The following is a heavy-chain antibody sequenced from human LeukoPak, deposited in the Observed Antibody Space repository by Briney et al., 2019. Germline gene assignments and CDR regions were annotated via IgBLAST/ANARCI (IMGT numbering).Heavy chain of an antibody. J-gene: IGHJ6*02. CDR3: ARGLVVAARMDV. V-gene: IGHV3-66*01. Sequence: GGSLTLSCAASGFTVSTNYMSWVRQAPGRGLEWVSVIYSGGTTYYADSVEGRFTISRANSKNTLYLQMNRLRGVDTAVYYCARGLVVAARMDVWGQGTTVTVSS. D-gene: IGHD2-2*01. CDR1: GFTVSTNY. CDR2: IYSGGTT.